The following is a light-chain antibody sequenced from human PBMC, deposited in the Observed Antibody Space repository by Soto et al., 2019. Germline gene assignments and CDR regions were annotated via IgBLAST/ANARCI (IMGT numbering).Light chain of an antibody. Sequence: ENVLTQSPGTLSLSPGERATLSCRASQSVGSTYLAWYQQKPGQAPRLLIYDASSRATGIPDRFSGSGSGQAFTLTIGRLEPEDLAVYYCPPYGSSPYPLGQGTNWEIK. J-gene: IGKJ2*01. V-gene: IGKV3-20*01. CDR1: QSVGSTY. CDR2: DAS. CDR3: PPYGSSPYP.